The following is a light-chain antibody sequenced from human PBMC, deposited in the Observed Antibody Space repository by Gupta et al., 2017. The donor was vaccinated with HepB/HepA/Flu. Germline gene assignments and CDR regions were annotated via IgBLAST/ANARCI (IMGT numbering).Light chain of an antibody. V-gene: IGLV2-11*01. Sequence: QSALTQPRSVSGSPGQSVTISCSGTRSDVGGYGYNYVSWYQQHPGKVPKLMIYDVSKRPSGVPDRFSGSKSGDTASLTISGLQTDDEADYYCSSYAGTYISIFGEGTKVTVL. CDR3: SSYAGTYISI. CDR2: DVS. CDR1: RSDVGGYGYNY. J-gene: IGLJ2*01.